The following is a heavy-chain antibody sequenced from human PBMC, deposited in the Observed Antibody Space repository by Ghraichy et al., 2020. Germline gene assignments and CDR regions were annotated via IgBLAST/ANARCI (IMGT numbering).Heavy chain of an antibody. CDR2: IIPILGIA. CDR3: ARGAYYDSSGYYYGGNYYYYYGMDV. V-gene: IGHV1-69*04. D-gene: IGHD3-22*01. J-gene: IGHJ6*02. Sequence: SVKVSCKASGGTFSSYAISWVRQAPGQGLEWMGRIIPILGIANYAQKFQGRVTITADKSTSTAYMELSSLRSEDTAVYYCARGAYYDSSGYYYGGNYYYYYGMDVWGQGTTVTVSS. CDR1: GGTFSSYA.